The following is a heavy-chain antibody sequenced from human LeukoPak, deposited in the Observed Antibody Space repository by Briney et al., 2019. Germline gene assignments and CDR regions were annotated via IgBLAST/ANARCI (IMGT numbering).Heavy chain of an antibody. D-gene: IGHD3-22*01. Sequence: GGSLRLSCAASGFTFSSYAMSWVRQAPGKGLEWVSAISGSGGSTYYADSVKGRFTISRDNSKYTLYLQMNSLRAEDTAVYYCAKPYDSSGYYYGAAPYNDYWGQGTLVTVSS. J-gene: IGHJ4*02. CDR1: GFTFSSYA. CDR3: AKPYDSSGYYYGAAPYNDY. V-gene: IGHV3-23*01. CDR2: ISGSGGST.